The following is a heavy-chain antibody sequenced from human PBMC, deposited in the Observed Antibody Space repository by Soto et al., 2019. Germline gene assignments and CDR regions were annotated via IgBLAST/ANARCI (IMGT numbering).Heavy chain of an antibody. V-gene: IGHV1-69*12. CDR1: GGTFSSYA. CDR2: IIAIFGTA. D-gene: IGHD6-6*01. Sequence: QVQLVQSGAEVKKPGSSVKVSCKASGGTFSSYAISWVRQAPGQGLEWMGGIIAIFGTADYAQKFQGRVTMSADESPSTAYMELSSLRSEDTAVYYCAKPQSIQDYYYGMDVWGQGTTVTVSS. CDR3: AKPQSIQDYYYGMDV. J-gene: IGHJ6*02.